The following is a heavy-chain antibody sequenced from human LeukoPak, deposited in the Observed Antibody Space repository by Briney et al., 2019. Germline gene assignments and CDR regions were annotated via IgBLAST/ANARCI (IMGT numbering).Heavy chain of an antibody. Sequence: GGSLRLSCAASGFTFSSYSMNWVRQAPGKGLEWVSYISSSSSTIYYAGSVKGRFTISRDNAKNSLYLQMNSPRAEDTAVYYCARDAPPTYYDFWSGYWAYYMDVWGKGTTVTVSS. J-gene: IGHJ6*03. CDR3: ARDAPPTYYDFWSGYWAYYMDV. CDR2: ISSSSSTI. D-gene: IGHD3-3*01. CDR1: GFTFSSYS. V-gene: IGHV3-48*01.